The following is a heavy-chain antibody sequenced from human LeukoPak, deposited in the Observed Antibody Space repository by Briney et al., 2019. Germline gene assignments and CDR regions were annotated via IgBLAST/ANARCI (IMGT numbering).Heavy chain of an antibody. Sequence: SETLSLTCTVSGGSISSYYWSWIRQPPGKGLEWIGYIYYSGSTNYNPSLKSRVTMSVDTSKNQFSLKLSSVTAADTAVYYCARVVATMIVDWGQGTLVTVSS. CDR3: ARVVATMIVD. CDR2: IYYSGST. CDR1: GGSISSYY. V-gene: IGHV4-59*12. D-gene: IGHD3-22*01. J-gene: IGHJ4*02.